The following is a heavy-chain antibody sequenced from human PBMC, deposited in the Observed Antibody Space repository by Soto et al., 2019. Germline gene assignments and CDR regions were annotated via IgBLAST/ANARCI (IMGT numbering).Heavy chain of an antibody. V-gene: IGHV4-59*01. Sequence: SETLSLTCTVSGGSIRSYYWSWIRQPPGKGLEWIGYIYYSGSTNYNPSLKSRVTISVDTSKNQFSLKLSSVTAADTAVYYCARKRRFDSSGYYYYYGMDVWGQGTTVTVSS. CDR3: ARKRRFDSSGYYYYYGMDV. CDR2: IYYSGST. J-gene: IGHJ6*02. D-gene: IGHD3-22*01. CDR1: GGSIRSYY.